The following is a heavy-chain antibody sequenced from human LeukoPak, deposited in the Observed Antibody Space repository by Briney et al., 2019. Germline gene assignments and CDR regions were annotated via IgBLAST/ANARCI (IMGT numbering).Heavy chain of an antibody. J-gene: IGHJ5*02. CDR3: TKDLIVGASRTSNWFEP. CDR1: GFTFSSYG. D-gene: IGHD1-26*01. Sequence: PGGSLRLSCAASGFTFSSYGMHWVRQAPGKGLEWVAFIRYDGSNKYYADSVKGRFTISRDNSKNTLYLQMNGLRAEDTAVYYCTKDLIVGASRTSNWFEPWGDGTLVTVSS. V-gene: IGHV3-30*02. CDR2: IRYDGSNK.